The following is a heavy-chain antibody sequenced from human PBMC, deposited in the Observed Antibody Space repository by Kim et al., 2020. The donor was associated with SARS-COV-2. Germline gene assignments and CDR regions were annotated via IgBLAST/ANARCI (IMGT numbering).Heavy chain of an antibody. J-gene: IGHJ4*01. Sequence: SETLSLTCTVSGGSISSGGYYWSWIRQHPGKGLEWIGYIYYSGSTYYNPSLKSRVTISVDTSKNQFSLKLSPVTAADTAVYYCARALVSWGVIIRHFDYWGQGTLVTVSS. CDR1: GGSISSGGYY. CDR3: ARALVSWGVIIRHFDY. V-gene: IGHV4-31*03. D-gene: IGHD3-10*01. CDR2: IYYSGST.